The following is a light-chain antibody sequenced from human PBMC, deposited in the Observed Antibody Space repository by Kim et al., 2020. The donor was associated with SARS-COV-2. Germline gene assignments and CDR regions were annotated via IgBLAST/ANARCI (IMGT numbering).Light chain of an antibody. CDR3: VVWDDGLGGWV. CDR2: DKT. Sequence: GQTLTISYSGCSSNIKRKYVYWCQQFPGTAPKLVVSDKTERPSGVPDRCSGSKSGTSASLAIRGLRSEDEADYYCVVWDDGLGGWVFGGGTRMTVL. V-gene: IGLV1-47*02. J-gene: IGLJ3*02. CDR1: SSNIKRKY.